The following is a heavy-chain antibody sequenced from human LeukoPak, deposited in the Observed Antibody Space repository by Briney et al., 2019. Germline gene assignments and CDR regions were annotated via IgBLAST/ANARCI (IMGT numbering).Heavy chain of an antibody. Sequence: GGSLRLSCAASGSTVTNAWMNWVRQAPGKGLEWVSSISSSSSYIYYADSVKGRFTISRDNAKNSLYLQMNSLRAEDTAVYYCARGESSSWYLDYWGQGTLVTVSS. CDR2: ISSSSSYI. D-gene: IGHD6-13*01. V-gene: IGHV3-21*01. J-gene: IGHJ4*02. CDR3: ARGESSSWYLDY. CDR1: GSTVTNAW.